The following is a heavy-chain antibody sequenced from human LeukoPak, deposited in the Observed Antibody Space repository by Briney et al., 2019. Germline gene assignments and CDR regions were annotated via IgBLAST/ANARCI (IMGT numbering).Heavy chain of an antibody. V-gene: IGHV3-23*01. CDR1: GFPFSSYA. D-gene: IGHD3-10*01. CDR3: VKDRDYYGSGTYGWFDP. CDR2: ISGSGGNT. Sequence: GGSLRLSCAASGFPFSSYAMSWVRQAPGXXXEWVSAISGSGGNTYYADSVKGRFTISRDNSKNTLYLQMNSLRVEDTAVYYCVKDRDYYGSGTYGWFDPWGQGTLVIVSS. J-gene: IGHJ5*02.